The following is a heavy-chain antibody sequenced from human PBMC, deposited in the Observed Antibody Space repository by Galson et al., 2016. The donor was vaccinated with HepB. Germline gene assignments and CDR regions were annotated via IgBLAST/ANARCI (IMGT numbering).Heavy chain of an antibody. V-gene: IGHV4-4*02. D-gene: IGHD3-10*01. J-gene: IGHJ5*02. CDR2: IFHSGST. Sequence: SETLSLTCAVSGGSISSSNWWSWVRQPPGKGLEWIGEIFHSGSTNYNPSLKSRVTISVDKSKNQFSLKLTSVTAADTAVYYCAREELLWFGELFGNWFDPWGQGTLVTVSS. CDR1: GGSISSSNW. CDR3: AREELLWFGELFGNWFDP.